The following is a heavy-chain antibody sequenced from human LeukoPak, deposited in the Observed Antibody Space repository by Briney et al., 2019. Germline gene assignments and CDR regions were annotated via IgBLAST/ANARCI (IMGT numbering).Heavy chain of an antibody. CDR1: GGSFSGYY. D-gene: IGHD3-10*01. CDR2: INHSGST. CDR3: ARVFRVSAVDY. Sequence: PSETLSLTCAVYGGSFSGYYCSWIRQPPGKGLEWIGEINHSGSTNYNPSLKSRVTISVDTSKNQFSLKLSSVTAADTAVYYCARVFRVSAVDYWGQGTLVTVSS. V-gene: IGHV4-34*01. J-gene: IGHJ4*02.